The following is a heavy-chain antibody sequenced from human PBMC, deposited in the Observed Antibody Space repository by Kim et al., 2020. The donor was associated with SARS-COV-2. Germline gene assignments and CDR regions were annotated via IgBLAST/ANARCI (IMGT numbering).Heavy chain of an antibody. V-gene: IGHV3-30*02. CDR3: AKDGGYCSSTSCYPGYFDY. J-gene: IGHJ4*02. D-gene: IGHD2-2*01. Sequence: RFTISRDYSKNTLYLQMNSRRAEDTAVYYCAKDGGYCSSTSCYPGYFDYWGQGTLVTVSS.